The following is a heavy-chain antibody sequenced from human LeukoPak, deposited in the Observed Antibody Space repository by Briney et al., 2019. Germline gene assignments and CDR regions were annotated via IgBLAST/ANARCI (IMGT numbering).Heavy chain of an antibody. CDR1: GVSITSYY. CDR3: ARDLDSGVFDY. Sequence: SETLSLTCTVSGVSITSYYWSWIRQPPGKGLEWIGYIYYSGSTNYNPSLKSRGTISVDTSKNQFSLKLSSVTAADTAVYYCARDLDSGVFDYWGQGSLVTVSS. CDR2: IYYSGST. D-gene: IGHD5-12*01. V-gene: IGHV4-59*01. J-gene: IGHJ4*02.